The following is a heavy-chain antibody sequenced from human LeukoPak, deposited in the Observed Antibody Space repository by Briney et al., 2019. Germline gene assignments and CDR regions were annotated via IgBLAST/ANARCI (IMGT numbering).Heavy chain of an antibody. CDR3: AKDSRYCSSTSCSDY. V-gene: IGHV3-23*01. J-gene: IGHJ4*02. D-gene: IGHD2-2*01. Sequence: PGGSLRLSCAASGFTFSSYAMSWVRQAPGKGLEWVSAISGSGGSTYYADSAKGRFTISRDNSKNTLYLQMNSLRAEDTAVYYCAKDSRYCSSTSCSDYWGQGTLVTVSS. CDR2: ISGSGGST. CDR1: GFTFSSYA.